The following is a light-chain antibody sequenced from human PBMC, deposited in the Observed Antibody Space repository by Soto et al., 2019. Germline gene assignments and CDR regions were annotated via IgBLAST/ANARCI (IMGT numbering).Light chain of an antibody. CDR2: GAS. J-gene: IGKJ1*01. Sequence: EILMTQSPATLSVSPGERSTLSCRAIQSVSSSYLAWYQQKPGQAPRLLIYGASSRATGIPDRFSGSGSGTDFTLTISRLEPEDFAVYYCQQYGSSRWTFGQGTKVDIK. CDR3: QQYGSSRWT. CDR1: QSVSSSY. V-gene: IGKV3-20*01.